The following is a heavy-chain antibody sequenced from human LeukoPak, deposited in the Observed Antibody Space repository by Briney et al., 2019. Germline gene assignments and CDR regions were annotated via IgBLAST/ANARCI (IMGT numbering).Heavy chain of an antibody. D-gene: IGHD3-22*01. CDR2: ISGSGGST. V-gene: IGHV3-23*01. J-gene: IGHJ3*02. CDR1: GFTFSIYA. CDR3: AKVMGTYYYDSSGMGYAFDI. Sequence: GGSLRLSCAASGFTFSIYAMSWVRQAPGKGLEWVSAISGSGGSTYYADSVKGRFTISRDNSKNTLYLQMNSLRAGDTAVYYCAKVMGTYYYDSSGMGYAFDIWGQGTMVTVSS.